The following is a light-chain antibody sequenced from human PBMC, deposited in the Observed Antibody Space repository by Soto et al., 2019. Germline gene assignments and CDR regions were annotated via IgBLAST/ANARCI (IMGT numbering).Light chain of an antibody. CDR1: SSDVGDYNY. V-gene: IGLV2-11*01. CDR3: WTSAGSYTWV. Sequence: QSVLTQPRSVSGSPGQSVTISCTGTSSDVGDYNYVSWYQQYPGKAPKVVISDVSRRPSGVPERFSGSKSGNTASLTISGLQAEDEADYYCWTSAGSYTWVFGGGTKVTVL. CDR2: DVS. J-gene: IGLJ3*02.